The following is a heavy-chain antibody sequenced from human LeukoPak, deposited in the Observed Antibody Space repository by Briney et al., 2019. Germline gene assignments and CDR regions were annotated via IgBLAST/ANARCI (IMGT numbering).Heavy chain of an antibody. CDR1: GYTFRNHD. J-gene: IGHJ4*02. Sequence: ASVNVSCKASGYTFRNHDITWVRQAPGQGLEWMGWISAYNGNPNPAQNFQGRVTMTTDTSTSTAYMELRSLRSDDTAVYYCARVTGPPDYWGQGTLVTVSS. CDR2: ISAYNGNP. CDR3: ARVTGPPDY. V-gene: IGHV1-18*01.